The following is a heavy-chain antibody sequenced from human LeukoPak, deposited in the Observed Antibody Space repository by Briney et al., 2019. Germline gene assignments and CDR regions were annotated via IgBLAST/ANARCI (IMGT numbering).Heavy chain of an antibody. CDR2: IYYSGST. V-gene: IGHV4-59*08. J-gene: IGHJ5*02. CDR3: ARIRFLEWLNWFDP. Sequence: SETLSLTCTVSGGSISSYYWSLIRQPPGKGLEWIGYIYYSGSTNYNPSLKSRVTISVDTSKNQFSLKLSSVTAADTAVYYCARIRFLEWLNWFDPWGQGTLVTVSS. D-gene: IGHD3-3*01. CDR1: GGSISSYY.